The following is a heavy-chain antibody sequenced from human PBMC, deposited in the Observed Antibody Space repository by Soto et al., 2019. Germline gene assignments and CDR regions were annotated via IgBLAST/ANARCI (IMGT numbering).Heavy chain of an antibody. CDR2: IYYSGST. Sequence: PSETLSLTCTVSGGSISSGDYYWSWIRQPPGKGLEWIGYIYYSGSTYYNPSLKSRVTISVDTSKNQFSLKLSSVTAADTAVYYCARVLLWFGEFDAFDIWGQGTMVTVSS. D-gene: IGHD3-10*01. V-gene: IGHV4-30-4*01. CDR3: ARVLLWFGEFDAFDI. CDR1: GGSISSGDYY. J-gene: IGHJ3*02.